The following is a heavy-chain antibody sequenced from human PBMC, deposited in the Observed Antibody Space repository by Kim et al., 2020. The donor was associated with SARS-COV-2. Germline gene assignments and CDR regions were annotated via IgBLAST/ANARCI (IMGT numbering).Heavy chain of an antibody. Sequence: GGSLRLSCAASGFTFSSYGMHWVRQAPGKGLEWVAVISYDGSNKYYADSVKGRFTISRDNSKNTLYLQMNSLRAEDTAVYYCAKVLAMVRGVVPKGYYYGMDVWGQGTTVTVSS. CDR1: GFTFSSYG. D-gene: IGHD3-10*01. V-gene: IGHV3-30*18. CDR2: ISYDGSNK. J-gene: IGHJ6*02. CDR3: AKVLAMVRGVVPKGYYYGMDV.